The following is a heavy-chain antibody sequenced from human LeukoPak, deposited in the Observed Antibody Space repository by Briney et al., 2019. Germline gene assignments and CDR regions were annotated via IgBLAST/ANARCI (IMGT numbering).Heavy chain of an antibody. Sequence: SETLSLTCNVSGGSMRSSGSYWGWIRQPPGRGLEWIGSIYYSGTTFYNPSLQSRVTISLDTSKNRFSLKLWSVTAADTAVYYCARSEEWLLLVDCWGQGTLVTVCS. V-gene: IGHV4-39*01. J-gene: IGHJ4*02. CDR3: ARSEEWLLLVDC. CDR2: IYYSGTT. D-gene: IGHD6-19*01. CDR1: GGSMRSSGSY.